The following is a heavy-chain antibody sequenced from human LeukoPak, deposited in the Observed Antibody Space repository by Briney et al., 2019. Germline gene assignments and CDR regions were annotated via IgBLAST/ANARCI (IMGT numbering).Heavy chain of an antibody. Sequence: SETLSLTCAASGGSISSSNWWSWVRQPPGKGLEWIGEIYHSGSTNYNPSLKSRVTISVDKSKNQFSLKLSSVTAADTAVYYCARAPMGAAAPNWFDPWGQGTLVTVS. V-gene: IGHV4-4*02. CDR2: IYHSGST. J-gene: IGHJ5*02. D-gene: IGHD1-26*01. CDR1: GGSISSSNW. CDR3: ARAPMGAAAPNWFDP.